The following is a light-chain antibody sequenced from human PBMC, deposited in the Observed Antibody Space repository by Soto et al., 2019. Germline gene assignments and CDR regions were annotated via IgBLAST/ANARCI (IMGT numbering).Light chain of an antibody. Sequence: DIQMTQSPSTLSASVGDRVTITCRASQSISSWLAWYQQKPGKAPKLLIYDASSLESGVPSRFSGSGSGTEFTLTISSLQPDDFETYYCQQYNSYSPATFGQGTKVDIK. J-gene: IGKJ1*01. CDR2: DAS. CDR3: QQYNSYSPAT. CDR1: QSISSW. V-gene: IGKV1-5*01.